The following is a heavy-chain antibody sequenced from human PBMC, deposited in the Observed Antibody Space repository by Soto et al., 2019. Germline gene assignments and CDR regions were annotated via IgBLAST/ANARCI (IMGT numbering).Heavy chain of an antibody. V-gene: IGHV4-31*03. CDR3: VRDGGCSSTSCTKGWFDP. CDR2: IYYSGST. CDR1: GGSISSGGYY. J-gene: IGHJ5*02. D-gene: IGHD2-2*01. Sequence: QVQLQESGPGLVKPSQTLSLTCTVSGGSISSGGYYWSWIRQHPGKGLEWIGYIYYSGSTYYNPSLKSRVTISVDTSKTQFSLKLSSVTAADTAVYYCVRDGGCSSTSCTKGWFDPWGQGTLVTVSS.